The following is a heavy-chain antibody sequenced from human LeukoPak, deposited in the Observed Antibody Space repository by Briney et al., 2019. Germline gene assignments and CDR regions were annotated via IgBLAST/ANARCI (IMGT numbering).Heavy chain of an antibody. Sequence: PGGSLRLSCAASGFTVSSHYMNWVRQAPGKGLEWVSVIYAGGSTYYADSVKGRFTISRDNSENTLYLQMNSLTTEDTAMYYCAREEDVSDYYYYGLDVWGQGTTVTVSS. CDR1: GFTVSSHY. J-gene: IGHJ6*02. CDR3: AREEDVSDYYYYGLDV. V-gene: IGHV3-66*02. D-gene: IGHD3-16*02. CDR2: IYAGGST.